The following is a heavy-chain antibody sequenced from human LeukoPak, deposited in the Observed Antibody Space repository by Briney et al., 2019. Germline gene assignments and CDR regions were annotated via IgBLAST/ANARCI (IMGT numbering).Heavy chain of an antibody. D-gene: IGHD4-17*01. CDR3: ARDRTVTAPRLYYFDY. Sequence: SETLSLTCTVSGGSISSYYWSWIRQPAGKGLEWIGRIYTSGSTNYNPSLKSRVTMSVDTSKDQFSLKLSSVTAADTAVYYCARDRTVTAPRLYYFDYWGQGTLVTVSS. CDR2: IYTSGST. J-gene: IGHJ4*02. CDR1: GGSISSYY. V-gene: IGHV4-4*07.